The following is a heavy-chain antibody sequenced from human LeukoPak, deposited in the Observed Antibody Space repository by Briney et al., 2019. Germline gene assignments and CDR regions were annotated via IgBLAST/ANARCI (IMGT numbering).Heavy chain of an antibody. CDR3: ATYRTSFIYWYFDL. CDR2: FYYSGST. CDR1: GGSISSSSYY. V-gene: IGHV4-39*07. J-gene: IGHJ2*01. D-gene: IGHD2-2*01. Sequence: SETLSLTCTVSGGSISSSSYYWGWIRQPPGKGLEWIGSFYYSGSTYYNPSLKSRVSLSVDTSKNQFSLELSSVTAADTAVYYCATYRTSFIYWYFDLWGRGTLVTVSS.